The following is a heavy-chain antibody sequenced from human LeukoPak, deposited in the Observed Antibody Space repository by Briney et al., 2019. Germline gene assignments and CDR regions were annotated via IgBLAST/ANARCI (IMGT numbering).Heavy chain of an antibody. Sequence: PSETLSLTCAVFGGSFSNYYLHWIRQPPGKGLEWIGEIDHSGNTKYNPSLKSRVTISVDTSKSQFSLKLSSVTAADTAVYYCARHDGPYSSGWYPFDYWGQGTLVTVSS. V-gene: IGHV4-34*01. CDR2: IDHSGNT. D-gene: IGHD6-19*01. CDR1: GGSFSNYY. CDR3: ARHDGPYSSGWYPFDY. J-gene: IGHJ4*02.